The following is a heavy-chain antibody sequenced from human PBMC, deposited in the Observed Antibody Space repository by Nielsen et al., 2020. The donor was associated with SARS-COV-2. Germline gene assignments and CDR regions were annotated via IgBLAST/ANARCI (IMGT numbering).Heavy chain of an antibody. Sequence: GGSLRLSCAASGFSFSGYWMSWVRQAPGKGLEWVANTNRDESETFYVDSVKGRFTISRDNAKNTLYLQMNSLRAEDTALYYCANGGPGGYWGQGTLVTVSS. CDR2: TNRDESET. CDR3: ANGGPGGY. J-gene: IGHJ4*02. CDR1: GFSFSGYW. D-gene: IGHD3-16*01. V-gene: IGHV3-7*03.